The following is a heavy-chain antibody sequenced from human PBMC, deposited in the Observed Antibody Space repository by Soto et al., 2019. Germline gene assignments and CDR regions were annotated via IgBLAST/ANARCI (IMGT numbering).Heavy chain of an antibody. V-gene: IGHV4-34*01. CDR1: GGSFSGYY. Sequence: SETLSLTCAVYGGSFSGYYWSWIRQPPGKGLEWIGEINHSGSTNYNPSLKSRVTISVDTSKNQFSLKLSSVTAADTAVYYCASLVNDYIWGSYAPYYFDYWGQGTLVTVSS. D-gene: IGHD3-16*01. CDR3: ASLVNDYIWGSYAPYYFDY. CDR2: INHSGST. J-gene: IGHJ4*02.